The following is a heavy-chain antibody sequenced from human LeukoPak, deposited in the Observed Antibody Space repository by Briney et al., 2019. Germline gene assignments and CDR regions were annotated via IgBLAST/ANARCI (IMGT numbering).Heavy chain of an antibody. D-gene: IGHD1-26*01. J-gene: IGHJ4*02. CDR1: GFTFSNFW. Sequence: GGSLRLSCAASGFTFSNFWMSWVRQAPGSGLEWVANIEKDGSAEYYVDSVKGRLTISRDNAKNSLYLQMNSLRAEDTAVYYCARRRGSDSLDYWGQGTLVTVSS. CDR3: ARRRGSDSLDY. V-gene: IGHV3-7*01. CDR2: IEKDGSAE.